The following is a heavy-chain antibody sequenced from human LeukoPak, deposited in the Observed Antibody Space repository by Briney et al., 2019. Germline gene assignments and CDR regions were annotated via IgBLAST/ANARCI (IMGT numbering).Heavy chain of an antibody. CDR2: INHSGST. Sequence: SETLSLTCAVYGGSFSGYYWSWIRQPPGKGLEWIGEINHSGSTNYNPSLKSRVTISVDTSKNQFSLKLSSVTAADTAVYYCARAGPYDIVVVPAATFDYWGQGTLVTVSS. D-gene: IGHD2-2*01. V-gene: IGHV4-34*01. J-gene: IGHJ4*02. CDR3: ARAGPYDIVVVPAATFDY. CDR1: GGSFSGYY.